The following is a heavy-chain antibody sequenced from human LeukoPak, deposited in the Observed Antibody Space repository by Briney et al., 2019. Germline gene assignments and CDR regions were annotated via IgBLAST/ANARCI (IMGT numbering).Heavy chain of an antibody. CDR3: AREGVAGTFVFDI. Sequence: SETLSLTCTVSGGSISSHYWSWIRQPPGKGLEWIGYIYYSGSTNYNPSLKSRVTISVDTSKSQFSLKLTSVTAADTAVYYCAREGVAGTFVFDIWGQGTMVTVSS. J-gene: IGHJ3*02. V-gene: IGHV4-59*11. CDR2: IYYSGST. CDR1: GGSISSHY. D-gene: IGHD6-19*01.